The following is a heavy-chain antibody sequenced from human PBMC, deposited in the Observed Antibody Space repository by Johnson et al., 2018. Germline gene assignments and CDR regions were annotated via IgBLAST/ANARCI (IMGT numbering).Heavy chain of an antibody. D-gene: IGHD2-15*01. Sequence: VQLVQSGGGLAQPGGSLRLSCAASGFTFSNFAMSWVRPTPGKGLEFVSAITATGIGTYYVDSVKGRFTIYRVTSKNTLYLQMNSLRAEDTAMYYCTKDHDCSGGSCYADYFQHWGQGTLVTVSS. V-gene: IGHV3-23*04. CDR1: GFTFSNFA. CDR3: TKDHDCSGGSCYADYFQH. J-gene: IGHJ1*01. CDR2: ITATGIGT.